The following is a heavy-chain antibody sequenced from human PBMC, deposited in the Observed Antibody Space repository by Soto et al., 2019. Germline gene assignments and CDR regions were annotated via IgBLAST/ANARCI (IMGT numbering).Heavy chain of an antibody. Sequence: GASVKVSCKASGYTFTSYAMHWVRQAPGQRLEWMGWINAGNGNTKYSQKFQGRVTITRDTSASTAYMELSSLRSEDTAVYYCARDFHDFWSGYYPSNGMDVWGQGTTVTVSS. CDR2: INAGNGNT. CDR3: ARDFHDFWSGYYPSNGMDV. J-gene: IGHJ6*02. D-gene: IGHD3-3*01. CDR1: GYTFTSYA. V-gene: IGHV1-3*01.